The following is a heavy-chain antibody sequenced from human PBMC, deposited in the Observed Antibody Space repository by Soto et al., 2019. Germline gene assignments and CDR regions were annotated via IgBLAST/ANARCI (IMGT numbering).Heavy chain of an antibody. Sequence: GASVKVSCKVSGGTFSSYAISWVRQAPGQGLEWMGGIIPIFGTANYAQKFQGRVTITADKSTSTAYMELSSLRSEDTAVYYCARTSSMITFGGVILYYYGMDVWGQGTTVTVSS. V-gene: IGHV1-69*06. D-gene: IGHD3-16*02. CDR1: GGTFSSYA. J-gene: IGHJ6*02. CDR2: IIPIFGTA. CDR3: ARTSSMITFGGVILYYYGMDV.